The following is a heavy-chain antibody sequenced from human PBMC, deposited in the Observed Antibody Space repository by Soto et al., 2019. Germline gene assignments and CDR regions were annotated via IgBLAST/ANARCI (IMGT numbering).Heavy chain of an antibody. Sequence: GESLKISCKGSGYSFTSYWISWVRQMPGKGLEWMGRIDPSDSYTNYSPSFQGHVTISADKSISTAYLQWSSLKASDTAMYYCARQNYYDRSGYFPSPWGQGTLVTVSS. J-gene: IGHJ5*02. CDR1: GYSFTSYW. CDR3: ARQNYYDRSGYFPSP. V-gene: IGHV5-10-1*01. D-gene: IGHD3-22*01. CDR2: IDPSDSYT.